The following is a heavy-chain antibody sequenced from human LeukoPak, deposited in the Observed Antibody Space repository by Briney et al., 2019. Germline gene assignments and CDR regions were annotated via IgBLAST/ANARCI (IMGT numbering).Heavy chain of an antibody. D-gene: IGHD6-19*01. CDR2: ISSSSSTI. CDR3: AKDFQAVAGGIDY. J-gene: IGHJ4*02. V-gene: IGHV3-48*04. Sequence: GGSLRLSCAASGFTFSSYSMNWVRQAPGKGLEWVSYISSSSSTIYYADSVKGRFTISRDNAKNSLYLQMNSLRAEDTAVYYCAKDFQAVAGGIDYWGQGTLVTVSS. CDR1: GFTFSSYS.